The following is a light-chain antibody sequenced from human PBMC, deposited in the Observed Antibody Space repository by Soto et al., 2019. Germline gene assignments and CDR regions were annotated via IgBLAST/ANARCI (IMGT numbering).Light chain of an antibody. V-gene: IGLV2-14*01. CDR2: EVS. CDR3: ISYTVSRSYV. CDR1: SSDVGGYNY. J-gene: IGLJ1*01. Sequence: QSVLAQPASVSGSPGQSITISCTGTSSDVGGYNYVSWYQQHPGKAPKLMIYEVSNRPSGVSNRFSGSKSGNTASLTISGLQAEDEAYYYCISYTVSRSYVFGPGTKVTVL.